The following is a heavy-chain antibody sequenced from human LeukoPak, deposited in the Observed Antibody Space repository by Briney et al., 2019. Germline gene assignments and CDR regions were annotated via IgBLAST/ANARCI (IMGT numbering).Heavy chain of an antibody. CDR2: INGGNGNT. V-gene: IGHV1-3*01. CDR1: GYTFTSYA. J-gene: IGHJ5*02. CDR3: ARGPPRLNWFDP. D-gene: IGHD6-25*01. Sequence: PGASVKVSCKASGYTFTSYAMHWVRQAPGQRLEWMGWINGGNGNTKYSQKLQGRVTITRDTSASTAYMELRSLRSEDTAVFYCARGPPRLNWFDPWGQGTLVTVSS.